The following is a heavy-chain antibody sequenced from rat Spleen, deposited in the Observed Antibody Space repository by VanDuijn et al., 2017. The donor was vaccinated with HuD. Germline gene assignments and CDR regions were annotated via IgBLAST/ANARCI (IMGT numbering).Heavy chain of an antibody. CDR1: GFTFRSYW. CDR3: AKDLDYGPDY. D-gene: IGHD1-11*01. J-gene: IGHJ2*01. V-gene: IGHV5-58*01. Sequence: VQLKESGPGLVQPSQTLSLTCTVSGFTFRSYWMYWIRQAPGKGLEWVSSINTDGGDTYYSDSVKGRFTISRDNAENTVYLQMNSLRSEDTATYYCAKDLDYGPDYWGQGVMVTVSS. CDR2: INTDGGDT.